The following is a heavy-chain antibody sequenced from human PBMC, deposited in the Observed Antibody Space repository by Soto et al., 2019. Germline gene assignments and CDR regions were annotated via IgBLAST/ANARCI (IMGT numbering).Heavy chain of an antibody. Sequence: GGSLRLSCAASGFTFSDYYMSWIRQAPGKGLEWVSYISSSGSTIYYADSVKGRFTISRDNAKNSLYLQMNSLRAEDTAVYYCARSGQYCSGGSCYPIYYFDYWGQGTLVTVSS. CDR1: GFTFSDYY. D-gene: IGHD2-15*01. CDR3: ARSGQYCSGGSCYPIYYFDY. V-gene: IGHV3-11*01. J-gene: IGHJ4*02. CDR2: ISSSGSTI.